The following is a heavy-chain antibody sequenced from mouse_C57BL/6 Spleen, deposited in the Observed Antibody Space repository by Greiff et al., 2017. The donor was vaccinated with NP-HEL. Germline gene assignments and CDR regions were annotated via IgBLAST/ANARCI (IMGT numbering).Heavy chain of an antibody. D-gene: IGHD1-1*01. CDR1: GYTFTDYE. CDR3: TRAGYYGSSHYFDY. V-gene: IGHV1-15*01. J-gene: IGHJ2*01. CDR2: IDPETGCT. Sequence: VQLQESGAELVRPGASVTLSCKASGYTFTDYEMHWVKQTPVHGLEWIGAIDPETGCTAYNQKFKGKAILTAAKSSSTAYMELRSLTSEDSAVYYCTRAGYYGSSHYFDYWGQGTTLTVSS.